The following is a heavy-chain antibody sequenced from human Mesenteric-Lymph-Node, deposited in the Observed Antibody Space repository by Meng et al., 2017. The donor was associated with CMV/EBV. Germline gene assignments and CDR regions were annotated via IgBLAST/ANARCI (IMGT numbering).Heavy chain of an antibody. CDR3: AREGYDSSGYDFDY. J-gene: IGHJ4*02. CDR1: GYTFTGYY. V-gene: IGHV1-2*02. D-gene: IGHD3-22*01. CDR2: INPNSGGT. Sequence: GESLKISCKASGYTFTGYYMHWVRQAPGQGLEWMGWINPNSGGTNYAQKFQGRVTMTRDTSISTAYMELSRLRSDDTAVYYCAREGYDSSGYDFDYWGQGTLVTVSS.